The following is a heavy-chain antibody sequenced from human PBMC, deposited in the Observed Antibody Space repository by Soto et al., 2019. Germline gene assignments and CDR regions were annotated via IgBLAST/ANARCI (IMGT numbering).Heavy chain of an antibody. CDR1: GDSISSGDYY. CDR2: IYYSGNT. Sequence: SETLSLTCTVSGDSISSGDYYWSWIRQPPGKGLEWIGCIYYSGNTYYNPSLKRRFSISVDTSKNQFSLQLSSVTVADTAVYYCARDFKRYSSPQGHLEYWGLGTLVTVSS. J-gene: IGHJ4*02. V-gene: IGHV4-30-4*01. CDR3: ARDFKRYSSPQGHLEY. D-gene: IGHD6-13*01.